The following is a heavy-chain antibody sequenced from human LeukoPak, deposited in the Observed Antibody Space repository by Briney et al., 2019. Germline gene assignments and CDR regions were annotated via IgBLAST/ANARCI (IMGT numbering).Heavy chain of an antibody. J-gene: IGHJ4*02. CDR3: VRGSRRGDGFDY. V-gene: IGHV3-23*01. CDR2: INGSGGST. Sequence: GGSLRLSCAASGFTFSSYAMSWVRQAPGRGLEWVSDINGSGGSTYYADSVKGRFTISRDNSRNTLYLQINSLRPEDTAIYYCVRGSRRGDGFDYWGQGTLVTVSS. D-gene: IGHD3-16*01. CDR1: GFTFSSYA.